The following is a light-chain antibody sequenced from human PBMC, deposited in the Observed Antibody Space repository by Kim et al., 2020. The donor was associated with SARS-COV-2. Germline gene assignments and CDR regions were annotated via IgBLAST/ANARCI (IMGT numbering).Light chain of an antibody. V-gene: IGLV1-51*01. CDR2: DTN. J-gene: IGLJ2*01. CDR3: GTWDSRWSGGI. CDR1: TSNIGNNA. Sequence: GQKVTIPCSGSTSNIGNNAVSRYKKLPGTAPKLLSYDTNKRPSGRPVRFSAATSGTSASLGTAGVQSGGEADYYGGTWDSRWSGGIFGGGTQLTVL.